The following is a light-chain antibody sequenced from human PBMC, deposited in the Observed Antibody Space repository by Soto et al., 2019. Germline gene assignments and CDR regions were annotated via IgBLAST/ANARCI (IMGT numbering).Light chain of an antibody. V-gene: IGKV3-15*01. J-gene: IGKJ5*01. CDR1: QSVSSN. CDR2: GAS. Sequence: EIVMTQSPATLSVSPGERATLSCRASQSVSSNLAWYQQKPGQAPRLLIYGASTRATGIPARFSGSGSETEFSLTISSLQAEDFAVYYCQQYNNWPPITFGQGTRLEIK. CDR3: QQYNNWPPIT.